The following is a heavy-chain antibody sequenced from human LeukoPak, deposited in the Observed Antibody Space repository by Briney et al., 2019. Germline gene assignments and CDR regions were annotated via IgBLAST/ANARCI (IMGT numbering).Heavy chain of an antibody. CDR3: ARVRYCSSTTCRGAFDI. CDR2: TRNKANSYTT. D-gene: IGHD2-2*01. J-gene: IGHJ3*02. CDR1: GFTFSDHY. Sequence: PGGSLRLSCAASGFTFSDHYMDWVREAPGKGREGGGRTRNKANSYTTEYAASVKDRCTISRDAAENSLYLQMNSLKTEDTDVYYCARVRYCSSTTCRGAFDIWGQGTMVTVSS. V-gene: IGHV3-72*01.